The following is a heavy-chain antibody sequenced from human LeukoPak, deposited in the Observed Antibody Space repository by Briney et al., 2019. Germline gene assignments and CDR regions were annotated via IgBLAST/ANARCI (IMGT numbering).Heavy chain of an antibody. CDR3: AGSYGYSYGYFDY. V-gene: IGHV4-34*01. Sequence: PSETLSLTCAVYGGPFSGYYWSWIRQPPGKGLEWIGEINHSGSTNYNPSLKSRVTISVDTSKNQFSLKLSSVTAADTAVYYCAGSYGYSYGYFDYWGQGTLVTVSS. J-gene: IGHJ4*02. CDR2: INHSGST. CDR1: GGPFSGYY. D-gene: IGHD5-18*01.